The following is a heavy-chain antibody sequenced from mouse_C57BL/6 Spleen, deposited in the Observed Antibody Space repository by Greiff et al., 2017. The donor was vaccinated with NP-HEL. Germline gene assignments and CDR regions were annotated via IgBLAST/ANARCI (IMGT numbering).Heavy chain of an antibody. CDR1: GFTFSDYG. CDR3: ARDGYYPLYYAMDY. D-gene: IGHD2-3*01. V-gene: IGHV5-17*01. CDR2: ISSGSSTI. J-gene: IGHJ4*01. Sequence: EVMLVESGGGLVKPGGSLKLSCAASGFTFSDYGMHWVRQAPEKGLEWVAYISSGSSTIYYADTVKGRFTISRDNAKNTLFLQMTSLRSEDTAMYYCARDGYYPLYYAMDYWGQGTSVTVSS.